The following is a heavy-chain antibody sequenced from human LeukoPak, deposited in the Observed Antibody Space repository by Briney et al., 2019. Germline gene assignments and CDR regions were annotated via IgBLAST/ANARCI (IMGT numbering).Heavy chain of an antibody. CDR2: INPNSGGT. CDR1: GYTFTGYY. CDR3: ARGITGTTLGIDY. J-gene: IGHJ4*02. V-gene: IGHV1-2*02. D-gene: IGHD1-7*01. Sequence: ASVKVSCKASGYTFTGYYMHWVRQAPGQGLEWMGWINPNSGGTNYAQKFQGRVTMTRDTSISTAYMELSRLRSDDTAVYYCARGITGTTLGIDYWGQGTLVTVS.